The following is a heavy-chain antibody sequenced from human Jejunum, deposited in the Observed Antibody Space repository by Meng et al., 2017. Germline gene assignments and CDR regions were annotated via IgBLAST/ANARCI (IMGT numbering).Heavy chain of an antibody. V-gene: IGHV4-39*07. CDR2: MYYSGST. D-gene: IGHD6-19*01. Sequence: SETLSLTCTVSGGSIRSSNYYWGWIRQSPGKGLEWIGSMYYSGSTYYNPSLRSRVTISLDTSKNQFSLKLSSVTAADTAYYYCAGAPSGSSSVWYSPFDYWGQGTLVTVSS. CDR3: AGAPSGSSSVWYSPFDY. J-gene: IGHJ4*02. CDR1: GGSIRSSNYY.